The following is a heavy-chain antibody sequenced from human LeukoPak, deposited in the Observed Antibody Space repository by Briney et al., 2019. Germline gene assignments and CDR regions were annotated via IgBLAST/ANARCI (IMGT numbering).Heavy chain of an antibody. CDR2: ISSSSSTI. J-gene: IGHJ6*02. V-gene: IGHV3-48*02. CDR1: GFTFSSYS. Sequence: PGGSLRLSCAASGFTFSSYSMNWVRQAPGKGLEWVSYISSSSSTIYYADSVKGRFTISRDNAKNSLYLQMNSLRDEDTAVYYCAREGSSTSRYFYYYGMDVWGQGTTVTVSS. D-gene: IGHD2-2*01. CDR3: AREGSSTSRYFYYYGMDV.